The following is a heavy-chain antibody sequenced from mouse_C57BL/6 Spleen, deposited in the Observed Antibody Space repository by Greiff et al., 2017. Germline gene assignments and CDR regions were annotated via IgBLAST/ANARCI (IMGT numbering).Heavy chain of an antibody. CDR2: IYPGDGDT. V-gene: IGHV1-82*01. D-gene: IGHD2-4*01. CDR3: ARSYYDYEGFAY. CDR1: GYAFSSSW. Sequence: QVHVKQSGPELVKPGASVKISCKASGYAFSSSWMNWVKQRPGKGLEWIGRIYPGDGDTNYNGKFKGKATLTADKSSSTAYMQLSSLTSEDSAVYFCARSYYDYEGFAYWGQGTLVTVSA. J-gene: IGHJ3*01.